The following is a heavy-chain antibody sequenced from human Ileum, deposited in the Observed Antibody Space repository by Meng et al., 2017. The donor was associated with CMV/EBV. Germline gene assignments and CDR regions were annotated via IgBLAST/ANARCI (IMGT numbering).Heavy chain of an antibody. CDR3: ARDGH. CDR1: GFTFDDYS. CDR2: INWDGTNT. V-gene: IGHV3-43*01. Sequence: EVQLVECGGGLVQPGGSLRLSCAASGFTFDDYSMLWVRQRPGKGLEWISIINWDGTNTDYADSVRGRFTISRDNSRNSLYLEMNSLRTEDTAFYFCARDGHWGQGTLVTVSS. J-gene: IGHJ4*02.